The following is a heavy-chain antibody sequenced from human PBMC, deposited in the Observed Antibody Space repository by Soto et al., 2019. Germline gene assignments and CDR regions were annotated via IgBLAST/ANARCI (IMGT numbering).Heavy chain of an antibody. CDR1: GFTFSSYA. J-gene: IGHJ4*02. CDR3: VTFAPGYNY. D-gene: IGHD3-9*01. CDR2: ISGSGGST. Sequence: EVQLLESGGGLVQPGGSLRLSCAASGFTFSSYAMSWVRQAPGKGLEGVSAISGSGGSTYYADSVKGRCTISRDNSKNTLYLQMNSLRAEDKAIYYCVTFAPGYNYWGQGTLVTVSS. V-gene: IGHV3-23*01.